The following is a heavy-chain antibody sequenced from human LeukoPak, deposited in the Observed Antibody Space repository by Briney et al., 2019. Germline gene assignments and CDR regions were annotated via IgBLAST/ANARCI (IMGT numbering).Heavy chain of an antibody. V-gene: IGHV3-21*01. CDR1: GFTFSSYS. CDR3: ARDPSIAVAAYYFDY. CDR2: ISSSSSYI. J-gene: IGHJ4*02. Sequence: GGSLRLSCAASGFTFSSYSMNWVRQAPGKGLEWVSSISSSSSYIYYADSVKGRFTISRDNSKNSLYLQMNSLRDEDTAVYYCARDPSIAVAAYYFDYWGQGTLVTVSS. D-gene: IGHD6-19*01.